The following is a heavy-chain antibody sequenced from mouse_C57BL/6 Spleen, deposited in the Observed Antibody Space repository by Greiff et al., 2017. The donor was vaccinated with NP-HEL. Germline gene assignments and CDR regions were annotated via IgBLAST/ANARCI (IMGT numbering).Heavy chain of an antibody. V-gene: IGHV1-80*01. CDR2: IYPGDGDT. Sequence: VQLQQSGAELVKPGASVKISCKASGYAFSSYWMNWVKQRPGKGLEWIGQIYPGDGDTNYNGKFKGRATLTADKSSSTAYMQLSSLTSEDSAVYFCARRVTGYAMDYWGQGTSVTVSS. D-gene: IGHD2-12*01. J-gene: IGHJ4*01. CDR1: GYAFSSYW. CDR3: ARRVTGYAMDY.